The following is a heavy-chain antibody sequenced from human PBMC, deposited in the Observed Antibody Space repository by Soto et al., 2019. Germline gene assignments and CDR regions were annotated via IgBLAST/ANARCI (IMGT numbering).Heavy chain of an antibody. CDR1: GYTFTGYY. J-gene: IGHJ5*02. CDR3: AGTPPPHYNILTVFFLGMNWFDP. CDR2: INPNSGGT. V-gene: IGHV1-2*04. Sequence: ASVKVSCKASGYTFTGYYMHWVRQAPGQGLEWMGWINPNSGGTNYAQKFQGWVTMTRDTSISTAYMELSRLRSDATAVYYCAGTPPPHYNILTVFFLGMNWFDPGGQETRVT. D-gene: IGHD3-9*01.